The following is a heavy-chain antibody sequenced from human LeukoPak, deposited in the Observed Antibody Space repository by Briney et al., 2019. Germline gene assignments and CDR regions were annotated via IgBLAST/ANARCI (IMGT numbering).Heavy chain of an antibody. Sequence: ASVKVSCKASGYTFTSYAMHWVRQAPGQRLEWMGWINAGNGNTKYSQKFQGRVTITRDTSASTAYMELSSLRSEDTAVYYCASGGSQWELLRFLDYWGQGTLVTVSS. J-gene: IGHJ4*02. CDR1: GYTFTSYA. CDR2: INAGNGNT. D-gene: IGHD1-26*01. CDR3: ASGGSQWELLRFLDY. V-gene: IGHV1-3*01.